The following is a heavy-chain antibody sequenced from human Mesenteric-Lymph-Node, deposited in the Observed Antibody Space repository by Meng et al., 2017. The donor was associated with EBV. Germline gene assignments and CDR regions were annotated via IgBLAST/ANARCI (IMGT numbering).Heavy chain of an antibody. D-gene: IGHD3-10*01. CDR2: MNNGGTS. V-gene: IGHV4-34*01. J-gene: IGHJ4*02. CDR1: GASFSGFY. CDR3: ARVKPSIWFGELFYYFDY. Sequence: QVQLQQSGAGLLKPSETLSLTCAVYGASFSGFYWSWVRQAPGKGLEWIGEMNNGGTSNYNPSLESRVTISVDPSKNQFSLNLRSVTAADTAVYYCARVKPSIWFGELFYYFDYWGPGSLVTVSS.